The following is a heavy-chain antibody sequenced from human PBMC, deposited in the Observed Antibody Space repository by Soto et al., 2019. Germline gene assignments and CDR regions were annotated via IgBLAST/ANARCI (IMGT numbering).Heavy chain of an antibody. V-gene: IGHV4-59*01. CDR3: ARVRWTVAGPGHFDY. CDR2: IYYSGST. CDR1: GGSISSYY. Sequence: QVQLQESGPGLVKPSETLSLTCTVSGGSISSYYWSWIRQPPGKGLEWIGYIYYSGSTNYNPSLTRRVTISGDTSKTQFSLKRSSVTAADTAVYYGARVRWTVAGPGHFDYWGQGTLVTVSS. D-gene: IGHD6-19*01. J-gene: IGHJ4*02.